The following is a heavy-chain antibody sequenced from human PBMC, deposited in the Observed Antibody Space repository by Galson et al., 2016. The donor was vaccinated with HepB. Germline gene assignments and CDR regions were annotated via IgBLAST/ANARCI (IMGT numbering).Heavy chain of an antibody. V-gene: IGHV3-11*01. CDR1: GFNFSDYY. CDR3: ARCQMQTCSRTSCSEYYFDY. D-gene: IGHD2-2*01. CDR2: ISDTGNIK. J-gene: IGHJ4*02. Sequence: SLRLSCAASGFNFSDYYISWIRQAPGKGLEWVSYISDTGNIKYYADSLKGRFSISRDNAKSSLYLQVNSLRAEDTAVYYCARCQMQTCSRTSCSEYYFDYWGQGALVTVSS.